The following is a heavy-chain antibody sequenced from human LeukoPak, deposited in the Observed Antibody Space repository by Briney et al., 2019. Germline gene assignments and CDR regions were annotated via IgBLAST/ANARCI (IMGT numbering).Heavy chain of an antibody. D-gene: IGHD2-21*02. CDR3: AKDGCGGDCYMAVGH. J-gene: IGHJ3*01. Sequence: PGGSLRLSCAASGFTFSSYGMHWVRQAPGKGLEWVAVISYDGGNKYYADSVKGRFTISRDNSKNTLYLQMNSLRPEDTAVYYCAKDGCGGDCYMAVGHWGQGTMVTVSS. CDR1: GFTFSSYG. CDR2: ISYDGGNK. V-gene: IGHV3-30*18.